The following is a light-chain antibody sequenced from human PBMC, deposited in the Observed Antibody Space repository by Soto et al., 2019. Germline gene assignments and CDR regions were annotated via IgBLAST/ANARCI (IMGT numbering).Light chain of an antibody. CDR1: SIDVGGYNY. V-gene: IGLV2-14*01. Sequence: QSALTQPASVSGPPGQSITISCTGTSIDVGGYNYVSWYQQHPGKAPKLMIYDVSNRPSGVSNRFSGSKSGNTASLTISGLQAEDEADYSCSSDTRSSTLFGTGTKVTVL. CDR2: DVS. J-gene: IGLJ1*01. CDR3: SSDTRSSTL.